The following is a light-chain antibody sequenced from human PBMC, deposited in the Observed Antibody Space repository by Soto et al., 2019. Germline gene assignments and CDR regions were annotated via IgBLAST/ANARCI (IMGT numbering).Light chain of an antibody. V-gene: IGKV1-39*01. CDR3: QQSYSTPG. Sequence: DIPMTQSPSSLSASVGDRVTITCRARQSISSYLNWYQQKPGKAPKLLIYAASSLQSGVPSRFSGSGSGTDFTLNISSLQPEDFATYYCQQSYSTPGFGGGTKVEIK. CDR1: QSISSY. J-gene: IGKJ4*01. CDR2: AAS.